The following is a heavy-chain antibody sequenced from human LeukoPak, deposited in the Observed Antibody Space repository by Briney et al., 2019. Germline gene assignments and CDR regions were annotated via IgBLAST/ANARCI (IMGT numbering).Heavy chain of an antibody. D-gene: IGHD6-13*01. Sequence: GGSLRLSCAASGFTFDDYAMHWVRQPPGKGLEWVSGISWNSCSIGYADSVKGRFTIPRNNAKNSLYLQMDSLRAEDTALYYCAKGSSWYPSDAFDIWGQGTMVTVSS. J-gene: IGHJ3*02. CDR3: AKGSSWYPSDAFDI. CDR2: ISWNSCSI. CDR1: GFTFDDYA. V-gene: IGHV3-9*01.